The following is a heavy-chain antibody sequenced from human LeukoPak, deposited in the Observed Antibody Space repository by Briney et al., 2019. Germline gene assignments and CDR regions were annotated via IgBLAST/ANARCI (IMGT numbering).Heavy chain of an antibody. CDR1: GGSFSGYF. Sequence: PSETLSLTCAVYGGSFSGYFWSWIRQPPGKGLEWIGEINHSGGTNYNPSLKSRVTISVDTSKNQFSLNLRSVTAADTAVYYCARGQFQRDYWGQGTLVTVSS. J-gene: IGHJ4*02. CDR2: INHSGGT. V-gene: IGHV4-34*01. CDR3: ARGQFQRDY. D-gene: IGHD6-25*01.